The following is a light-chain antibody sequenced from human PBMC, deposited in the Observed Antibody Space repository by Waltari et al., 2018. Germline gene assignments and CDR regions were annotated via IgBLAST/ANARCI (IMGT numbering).Light chain of an antibody. V-gene: IGKV3-11*01. J-gene: IGKJ5*01. Sequence: EIVLTQSPVTLSLAPGERATLSCWASQSVGSSLAWYQQKPGQAPRLLMYHASNRATGVPARFNGSGSGTDFTLTIISLQSEDSAVYYCQQRSNWPPIAFGQGTRLEIK. CDR3: QQRSNWPPIA. CDR2: HAS. CDR1: QSVGSS.